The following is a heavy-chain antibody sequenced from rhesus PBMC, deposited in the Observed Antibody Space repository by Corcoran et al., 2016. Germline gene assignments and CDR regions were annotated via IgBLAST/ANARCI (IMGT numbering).Heavy chain of an antibody. D-gene: IGHD6-31*01. V-gene: IGHV4-165*01. CDR3: ARDSHSSGWFRPNFDS. CDR1: GGSFSGYN. CDR2: ISGSSGRT. J-gene: IGHJ4*01. Sequence: QVQLQESGPGLVKPSETLSLPCAVSGGSFSGYNWCWIRQPHGKGREWIGHISGSSGRTDYTPALKSRVTITTDTSKNPFSLKLNSVTAADTAVYYCARDSHSSGWFRPNFDSWGQGVLVTVSS.